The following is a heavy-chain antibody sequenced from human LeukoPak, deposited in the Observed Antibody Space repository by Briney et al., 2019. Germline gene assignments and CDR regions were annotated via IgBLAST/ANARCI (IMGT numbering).Heavy chain of an antibody. Sequence: GGSLRLSCAASGFTFSDYYMSWIRQAPGKGLEWVSYISSSGSTIYYADSVKGRFTISRDNSKNTLYLQMNSLRAEDTAVYYCAKDLEYSSGWNGFDYWGQGTLVTVSS. CDR1: GFTFSDYY. J-gene: IGHJ4*02. CDR2: ISSSGSTI. V-gene: IGHV3-11*01. CDR3: AKDLEYSSGWNGFDY. D-gene: IGHD6-19*01.